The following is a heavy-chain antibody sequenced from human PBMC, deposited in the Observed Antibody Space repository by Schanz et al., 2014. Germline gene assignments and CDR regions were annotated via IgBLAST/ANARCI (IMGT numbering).Heavy chain of an antibody. V-gene: IGHV3-11*04. CDR2: IWNNGVTK. CDR1: GFTFSDYY. D-gene: IGHD4-17*01. J-gene: IGHJ4*02. CDR3: ARPRFDYGVVDY. Sequence: QVQLVESGGGLVKPGGSLRLSCAASGFTFSDYYMSWIRQAPGKGLEWVAVIWNNGVTKYYADSVRGRFTISRDRFQNTLYLRMSSLRAEDTAVYYCARPRFDYGVVDYWGQGTLVTVSS.